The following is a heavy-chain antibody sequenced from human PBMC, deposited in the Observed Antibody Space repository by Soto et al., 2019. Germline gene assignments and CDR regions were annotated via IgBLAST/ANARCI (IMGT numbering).Heavy chain of an antibody. Sequence: QVQLQESGPGLVRPSETLSLTCTVSSDSISSYYWIWIRQSPGKGLEWIGYTDYSGNTNYNPAPKSRVTISGGASKNQFSLRLSSVTAAYTDASYCARAVGDSLYYLDHLGQRALVTVSS. V-gene: IGHV4-59*08. J-gene: IGHJ4*02. CDR2: TDYSGNT. CDR1: SDSISSYY. D-gene: IGHD2-21*02. CDR3: ARAVGDSLYYLDH.